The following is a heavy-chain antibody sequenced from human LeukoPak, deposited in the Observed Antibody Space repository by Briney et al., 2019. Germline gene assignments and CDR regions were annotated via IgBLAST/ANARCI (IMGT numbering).Heavy chain of an antibody. CDR2: VNDRGTGT. D-gene: IGHD5-18*01. Sequence: SGGSLRLSCAASGFTFSKYAMSWVRQAPGKGLEWVSTVNDRGTGTYYADSVKGRFTISRDNSKNTLSLQMISLRAEDTALYYCAKGLKTAVGPYMGYHCYMDVWGRGTTVTVSS. J-gene: IGHJ6*03. CDR3: AKGLKTAVGPYMGYHCYMDV. CDR1: GFTFSKYA. V-gene: IGHV3-23*01.